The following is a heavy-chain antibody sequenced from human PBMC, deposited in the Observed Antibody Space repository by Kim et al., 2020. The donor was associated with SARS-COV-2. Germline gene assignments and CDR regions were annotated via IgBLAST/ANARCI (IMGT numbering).Heavy chain of an antibody. Sequence: ASVKVSCKASGYTFTSYYMHWVRQAPGQGLEWMGIINPSGGSTSYAQKFQGRVTMTRDTSTSTVYMELSSLRSEDTAVYYCARGPALLRYFDWLESWLSHFDYWGQGTLVTVSS. CDR1: GYTFTSYY. CDR2: INPSGGST. D-gene: IGHD3-9*01. V-gene: IGHV1-46*01. CDR3: ARGPALLRYFDWLESWLSHFDY. J-gene: IGHJ4*02.